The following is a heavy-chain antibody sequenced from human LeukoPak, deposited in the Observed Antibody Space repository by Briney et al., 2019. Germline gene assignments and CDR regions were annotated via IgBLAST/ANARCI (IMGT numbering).Heavy chain of an antibody. V-gene: IGHV3-33*01. CDR2: IWYDGSKK. CDR3: ARYNTGSVDY. CDR1: GFTFSSYG. Sequence: GSLRLSCAASGFTFSSYGMHWFRQAPGKGLEWVAVIWYDGSKKYYADSVKGRFTISRDNSKNTLYQRMDSLRAEDTAVYYRARYNTGSVDYWGQGTLVTVSS. J-gene: IGHJ4*02. D-gene: IGHD2-8*02.